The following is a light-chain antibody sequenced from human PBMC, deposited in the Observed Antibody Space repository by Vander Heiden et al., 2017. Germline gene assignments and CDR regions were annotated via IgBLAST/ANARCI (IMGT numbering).Light chain of an antibody. CDR3: GAWDSSLSVVL. CDR1: RSNIGYNS. CDR2: DNN. V-gene: IGLV1-51*01. J-gene: IGLJ3*02. Sequence: SVFTQPPSVSAAPGQKVTISCTGGRSNIGYNSVSWYQQLPGTAPKFLIYDNNKRPSGIPDRFSGSKSGTSATLDITGLQTGDEAGYYCGAWDSSLSVVLFGGGTKLTVL.